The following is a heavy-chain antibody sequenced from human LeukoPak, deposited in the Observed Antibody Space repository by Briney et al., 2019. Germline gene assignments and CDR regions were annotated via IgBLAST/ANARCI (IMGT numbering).Heavy chain of an antibody. CDR2: IRSSANTI. CDR3: ARKGYTIAGGVKYNWFDR. Sequence: QPGGSLRLSCAAARFIVYSFEVHWVRQAPGKGLEWVSYIRSSANTIYYADSVKGRFTASRDNAKNSLYLQMNSLRAEDTAVYYCARKGYTIAGGVKYNWFDRWCQGTLVTVSS. CDR1: RFIVYSFE. D-gene: IGHD3-10*01. V-gene: IGHV3-48*03. J-gene: IGHJ5*02.